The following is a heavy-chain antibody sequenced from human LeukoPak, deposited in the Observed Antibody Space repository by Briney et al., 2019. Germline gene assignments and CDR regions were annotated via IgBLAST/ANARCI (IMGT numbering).Heavy chain of an antibody. D-gene: IGHD1-20*01. CDR3: ARSPYDWNYGDY. V-gene: IGHV3-23*01. CDR1: GFTFSSYA. Sequence: PGGSLRLSCAASGFTFSSYAMSWVRQAPGKGLEWVSAISGGGGSTYYADSVKGRFTISRDNSKNTLYLQMNSLRAEDTAVYYCARSPYDWNYGDYWGQGTLVTVSS. J-gene: IGHJ4*02. CDR2: ISGGGGST.